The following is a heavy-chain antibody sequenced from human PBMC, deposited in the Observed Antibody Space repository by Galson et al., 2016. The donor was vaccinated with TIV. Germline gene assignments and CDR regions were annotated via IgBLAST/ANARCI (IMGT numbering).Heavy chain of an antibody. D-gene: IGHD4-17*01. Sequence: SLRLSCAASGFTFNNYGMHWVRQTPGKGLDWVAFIRYDGKSQFYGDSVKGRFTVSRDRSTNTMYLQMNNVRPDDTALYYCGKLSGYNGDWDAFDVWGQGTMVIVSS. V-gene: IGHV3-30*02. CDR3: GKLSGYNGDWDAFDV. J-gene: IGHJ3*01. CDR2: IRYDGKSQ. CDR1: GFTFNNYG.